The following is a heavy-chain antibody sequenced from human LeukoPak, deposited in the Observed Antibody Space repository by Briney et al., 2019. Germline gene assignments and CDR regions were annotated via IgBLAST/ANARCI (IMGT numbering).Heavy chain of an antibody. V-gene: IGHV1-8*01. J-gene: IGHJ6*03. CDR1: GYTFTSYD. CDR3: ARTFTVADYYYYYYMDV. CDR2: MNPNSGNT. Sequence: ASVKVSCKASGYTFTSYDINWVRQAPGQGLEWMGWMNPNSGNTGYAQKFQGRVTMTRNTSISTAYMELSSLRSEDTAVYYCARTFTVADYYYYYYMDVWGKGTTVTVSS. D-gene: IGHD4-23*01.